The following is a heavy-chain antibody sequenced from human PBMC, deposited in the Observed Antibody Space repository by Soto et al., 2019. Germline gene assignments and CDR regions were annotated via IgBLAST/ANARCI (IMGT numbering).Heavy chain of an antibody. CDR3: TRGDY. Sequence: QVQLQESGPGLVKPSQTLSLTCAVSGDSMTTVGYYWTWIRQHPGQGLEWIGFISYSGRTYYSSSLKGRVAISADTSKNQCSLKRNSVTDADTAVYYCTRGDYWGQGTLVTVSS. J-gene: IGHJ4*02. V-gene: IGHV4-31*11. CDR1: GDSMTTVGYY. CDR2: ISYSGRT.